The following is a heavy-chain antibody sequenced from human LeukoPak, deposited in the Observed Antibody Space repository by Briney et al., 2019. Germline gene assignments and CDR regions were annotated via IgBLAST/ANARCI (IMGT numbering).Heavy chain of an antibody. V-gene: IGHV3-23*01. CDR2: ISGSGGST. J-gene: IGHJ4*02. D-gene: IGHD6-19*01. CDR3: AKEGSSGWLSDFDY. Sequence: SGGSLRLSCAASGFTFSSYAMSWVRQAPGKGLEWVSAISGSGGSTYYADSVKGRFTISRDNSKNTPYLQMNSLRAEDTAVYYCAKEGSSGWLSDFDYWGQGTLVTVSS. CDR1: GFTFSSYA.